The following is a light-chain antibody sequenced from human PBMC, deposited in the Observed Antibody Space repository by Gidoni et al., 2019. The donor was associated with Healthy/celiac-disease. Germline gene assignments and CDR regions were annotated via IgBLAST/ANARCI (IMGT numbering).Light chain of an antibody. CDR1: QSLVYSDGNTY. Sequence: VVMTQSPLSLPVTLGQPASISCRSSQSLVYSDGNTYLNWFQQRPGQSPRRLIYKVSNRDSGVPDRFSGSGSGTDFTLKISRVEAEDVGVYDCMQGTHWPFTFGPGTKVDIK. CDR3: MQGTHWPFT. CDR2: KVS. V-gene: IGKV2-30*01. J-gene: IGKJ3*01.